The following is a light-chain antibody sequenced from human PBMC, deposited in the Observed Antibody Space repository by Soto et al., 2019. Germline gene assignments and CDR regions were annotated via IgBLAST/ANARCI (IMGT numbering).Light chain of an antibody. CDR1: QSVSSSY. V-gene: IGKV3D-20*02. Sequence: EIVLTQSPGTLSLSPGERATLSCRASQSVSSSYLAWYQQKPGQAPRLLIYGASSRATGIPARFSGSGSGTDFTLTISSLEPEDFAVYYCQQRITFGQGTRLEIK. CDR3: QQRIT. J-gene: IGKJ5*01. CDR2: GAS.